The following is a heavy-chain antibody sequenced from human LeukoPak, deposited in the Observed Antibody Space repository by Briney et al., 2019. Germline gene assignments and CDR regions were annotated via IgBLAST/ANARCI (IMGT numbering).Heavy chain of an antibody. D-gene: IGHD3-10*01. CDR3: ARGVRDFDY. Sequence: SETLSLTCTVSGGSISSYYWSWIRQPPGKGLEWIGYIYYSGSTNYNPSLKSRVTISVDTSKNQFSLKLSSVTAADTAVYYCARGVRDFDYWGQGTLVTVSS. CDR1: GGSISSYY. J-gene: IGHJ4*02. V-gene: IGHV4-59*08. CDR2: IYYSGST.